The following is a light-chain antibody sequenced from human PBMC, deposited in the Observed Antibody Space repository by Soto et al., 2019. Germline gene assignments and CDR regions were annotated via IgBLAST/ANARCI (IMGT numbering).Light chain of an antibody. CDR1: QSVTSSY. Sequence: EIVLTQAPGTLSLSRGERATLSCRASQSVTSSYLAWYQQKPGQAPRLLIYGASSRATGIPDRFSGSGSGTDFTLTISRLESEDFALYYCQHYYGTSPITFGQGTRLEI. V-gene: IGKV3-20*01. CDR2: GAS. CDR3: QHYYGTSPIT. J-gene: IGKJ5*01.